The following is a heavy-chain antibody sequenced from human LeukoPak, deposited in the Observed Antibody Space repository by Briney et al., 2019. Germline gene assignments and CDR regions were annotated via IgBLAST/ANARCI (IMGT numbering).Heavy chain of an antibody. CDR1: GGSFSGYY. J-gene: IGHJ6*03. CDR3: AGVYTQRSYYYYYYMDV. V-gene: IGHV4-34*01. CDR2: INHSGST. Sequence: SETLSLTCAVYGGSFSGYYWSWIRQPPGKGLEWIGEINHSGSTNYNPSLKSRVTISVDTSKNQFSLKLSSVTAADTAVYYCAGVYTQRSYYYYYYMDVWGKGTTVTVSS.